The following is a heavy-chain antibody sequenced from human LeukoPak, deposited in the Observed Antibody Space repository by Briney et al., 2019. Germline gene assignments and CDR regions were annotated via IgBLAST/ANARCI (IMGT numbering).Heavy chain of an antibody. CDR2: INHSGST. D-gene: IGHD3-22*01. Sequence: SETLSLTCAVYGGSFSGYYWNWIRQPPGEGLEWIGEINHSGSTYYNPSLKSRVTISVDTSKNQFSLNVNSVTAADTALYYCARRYYDSSGYYYFDYWGQGTLVTVSS. V-gene: IGHV4-34*01. CDR1: GGSFSGYY. CDR3: ARRYYDSSGYYYFDY. J-gene: IGHJ4*02.